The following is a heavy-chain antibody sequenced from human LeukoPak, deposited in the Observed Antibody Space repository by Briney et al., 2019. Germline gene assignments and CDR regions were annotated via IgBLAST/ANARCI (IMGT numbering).Heavy chain of an antibody. J-gene: IGHJ4*02. D-gene: IGHD1-1*01. CDR3: ASSSGGADY. CDR1: GGSISSGSYY. V-gene: IGHV4-61*02. Sequence: SETLSLTCTVSGGSISSGSYYWSWIRQPAGKGLEWIGRIYTSGSTNYNPSLKSRVTISVDTSKNQFSLKLSSVTAADTAVYYCASSSGGADYWGQGTLVTVSS. CDR2: IYTSGST.